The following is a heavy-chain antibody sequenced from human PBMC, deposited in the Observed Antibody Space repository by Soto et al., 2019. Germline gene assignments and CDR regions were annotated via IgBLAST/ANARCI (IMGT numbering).Heavy chain of an antibody. CDR2: ITSSGGST. CDR1: GFTFRNYN. J-gene: IGHJ5*02. D-gene: IGHD3-16*01. V-gene: IGHV3-11*01. Sequence: PGGSLRLSCAASGFTFRNYNMTGMRQTPGKGLEWISTITSSGGSTYYAASVMGRGTISRDNANNSLYLQMTRLRAEDTALYYCARDKYTNYVNYFDLWGHGTLVTSSS. CDR3: ARDKYTNYVNYFDL.